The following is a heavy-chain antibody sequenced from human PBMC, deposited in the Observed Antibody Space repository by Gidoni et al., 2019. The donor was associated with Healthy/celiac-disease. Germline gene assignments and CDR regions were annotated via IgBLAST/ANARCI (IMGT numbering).Heavy chain of an antibody. CDR2: INPSGGST. V-gene: IGHV1-46*01. Sequence: QVQLVQSGAAVKKPGASVKVSCNASGYTFTSYYMHWVRQAPGQGLEWMGIINPSGGSTSYAQKFQGRVTMTRDTSTSTVYMELSSLRSEDTAVYYCARSLGYGGYPYYFDYWGQGTLVTVSS. CDR3: ARSLGYGGYPYYFDY. CDR1: GYTFTSYY. J-gene: IGHJ4*02. D-gene: IGHD5-12*01.